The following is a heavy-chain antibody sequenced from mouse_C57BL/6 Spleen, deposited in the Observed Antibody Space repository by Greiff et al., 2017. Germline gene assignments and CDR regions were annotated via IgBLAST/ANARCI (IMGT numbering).Heavy chain of an antibody. CDR2: IISGCSYT. Sequence: EVQVVESGGDLVRPGGSLKLSCAASGFTFSSYGMSWVRQTTDKRLEWVATIISGCSYTYYPDSVKGRFTISSDKAKNTLYLQMSSLKSEDTAMYYGARHDDYDGYWYFDVWGTGTTVTVSS. CDR1: GFTFSSYG. CDR3: ARHDDYDGYWYFDV. J-gene: IGHJ1*03. D-gene: IGHD2-4*01. V-gene: IGHV5-6*01.